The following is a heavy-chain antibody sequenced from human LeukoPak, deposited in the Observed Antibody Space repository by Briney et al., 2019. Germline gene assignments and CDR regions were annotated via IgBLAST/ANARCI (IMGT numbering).Heavy chain of an antibody. V-gene: IGHV3-23*01. CDR2: ISGSGGST. CDR3: AYGSGSYRFDY. J-gene: IGHJ4*02. CDR1: GFTVSSNL. Sequence: GGSLRLSCAASGFTVSSNLMTWVRQSPGKGLEWVSAISGSGGSTYYTDSVKGRFTISRDNSKNTLYLQMNSLRAEDTAVYYCAYGSGSYRFDYWGQGTLVTVSS. D-gene: IGHD3-10*01.